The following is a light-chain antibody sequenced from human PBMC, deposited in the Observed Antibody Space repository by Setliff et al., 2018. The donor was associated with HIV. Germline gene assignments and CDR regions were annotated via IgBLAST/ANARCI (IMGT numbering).Light chain of an antibody. CDR1: AGPVTSAHY. CDR3: LIYEGGSVV. CDR2: STR. Sequence: QAVVTQEPSLTVSPGGTVTLTCTSSAGPVTSAHYPSWFQQKPGQAPRPLIYSTRNKHSWTPARFSGSLLGGKPALTLSGVQPEDEAEYYCLIYEGGSVVFGLGTKVTVL. J-gene: IGLJ1*01. V-gene: IGLV7-43*01.